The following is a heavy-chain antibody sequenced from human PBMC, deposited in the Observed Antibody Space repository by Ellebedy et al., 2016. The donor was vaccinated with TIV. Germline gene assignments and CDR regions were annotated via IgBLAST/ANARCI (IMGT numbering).Heavy chain of an antibody. CDR2: IYYSGST. CDR3: ARSSMIVVVPFDY. J-gene: IGHJ4*02. D-gene: IGHD3-22*01. CDR1: GGSISSGDYY. V-gene: IGHV4-30-4*01. Sequence: MPSETLSLTCTVSGGSISSGDYYWSWIRQPPGKGLEWIGYIYYSGSTYYNPSLNSRVTISVDTSKKQFSLKLSSVTAADTAVYYCARSSMIVVVPFDYWGQGTLVTVSS.